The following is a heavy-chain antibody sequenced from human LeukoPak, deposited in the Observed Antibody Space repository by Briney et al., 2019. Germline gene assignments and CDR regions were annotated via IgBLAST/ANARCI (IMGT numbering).Heavy chain of an antibody. J-gene: IGHJ4*02. CDR2: MNPNSGNT. CDR1: GYTFTSYD. CDR3: ATGGPTFGYFDY. Sequence: ASVKVSCKASGYTFTSYDINWVRQATGQGLEWMGWMNPNSGNTGYAQKFQGRVTMTTDTSTSTAYMELRSLRSDDTAVYYCATGGPTFGYFDYWGQGTLVTVSS. V-gene: IGHV1-8*01. D-gene: IGHD3-3*01.